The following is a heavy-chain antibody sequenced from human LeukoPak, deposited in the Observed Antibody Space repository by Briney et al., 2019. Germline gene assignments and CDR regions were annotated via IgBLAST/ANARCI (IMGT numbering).Heavy chain of an antibody. D-gene: IGHD3-10*01. CDR2: IIPIFGTA. J-gene: IGHJ4*02. CDR3: ARAYYYGSRSYYTGRLDY. CDR1: GGTFSSYA. Sequence: SVKVSCKASGGTFSSYAISWVRQAPGQGLEWMGGIIPIFGTANYAQKFQGRVTITADESTSTAYMELSSLRSEDTAVYYCARAYYYGSRSYYTGRLDYWGQGTLVTVSS. V-gene: IGHV1-69*01.